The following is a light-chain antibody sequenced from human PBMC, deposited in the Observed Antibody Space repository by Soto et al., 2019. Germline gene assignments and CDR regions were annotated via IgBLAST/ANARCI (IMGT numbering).Light chain of an antibody. CDR2: DAS. CDR1: QGISTY. Sequence: DIQLTQSPSFLSASVGDRVTITCRASQGISTYLAWYQQKLGKAPKLLIYDASTLQSGVPSRFSGSRSGTEFTLTISSLQPEDFATYYCQKYNSAPRTFGQGTKVEIK. V-gene: IGKV1-9*01. CDR3: QKYNSAPRT. J-gene: IGKJ1*01.